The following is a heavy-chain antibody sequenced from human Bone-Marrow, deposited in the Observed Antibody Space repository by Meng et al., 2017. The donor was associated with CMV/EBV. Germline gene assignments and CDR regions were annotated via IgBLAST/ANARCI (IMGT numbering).Heavy chain of an antibody. Sequence: GESLKISCTASGFTFGDYAMSWVRQAPGKGLEWVGFIRSKAYGGTTEYAASVKGRFTISRDDSKSIDYLKMNSLKTEDTAAYYCTRAGVVVVPAAKAPFCYVIWGQGTMVTVS. J-gene: IGHJ3*02. CDR3: TRAGVVVVPAAKAPFCYVI. CDR1: GFTFGDYA. D-gene: IGHD2-2*01. CDR2: IRSKAYGGTT. V-gene: IGHV3-49*04.